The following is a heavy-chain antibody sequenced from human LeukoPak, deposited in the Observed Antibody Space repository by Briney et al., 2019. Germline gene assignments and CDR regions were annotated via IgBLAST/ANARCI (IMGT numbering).Heavy chain of an antibody. D-gene: IGHD3-16*01. CDR2: ISSSSSYI. CDR3: ARDYVWGSYPYPLDY. J-gene: IGHJ4*02. CDR1: GFTFSSYS. V-gene: IGHV3-21*01. Sequence: PGGSLRLSCAASGFTFSSYSMNWVRQAPGKGLEWVSSISSSSSYIYYADSVKGRFTISRDNAKNSLYLQMNSLRAEDTAVYYCARDYVWGSYPYPLDYWGQGTLVTVSS.